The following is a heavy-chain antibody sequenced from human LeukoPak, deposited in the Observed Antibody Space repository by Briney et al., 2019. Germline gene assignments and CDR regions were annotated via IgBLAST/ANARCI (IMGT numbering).Heavy chain of an antibody. J-gene: IGHJ4*02. Sequence: SETLSLTCAVYGGSFSGYQWTWIRQPPGKGLEWIGEINHSGSTNYNPSLKSRVTISVDTSKNQFSLKLSSVTAADTAVYYCARRAYTTTGKFDSWGQGTLVTVSS. CDR2: INHSGST. CDR3: ARRAYTTTGKFDS. D-gene: IGHD2-2*02. CDR1: GGSFSGYQ. V-gene: IGHV4-34*01.